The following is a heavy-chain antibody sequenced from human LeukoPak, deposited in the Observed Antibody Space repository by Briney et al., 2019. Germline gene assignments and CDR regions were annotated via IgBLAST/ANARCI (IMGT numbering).Heavy chain of an antibody. D-gene: IGHD3-16*02. J-gene: IGHJ4*02. Sequence: PSQTLSLTCTVSGGSISSGSYYWSWIRQPAGKGLEWIGRIYTSGSTNYNPSLKSRVTISVATSKNQFSLKLSSVTAADTAVYYCAREVRLGELSPIDYWGQGTLVTVSS. V-gene: IGHV4-61*02. CDR2: IYTSGST. CDR1: GGSISSGSYY. CDR3: AREVRLGELSPIDY.